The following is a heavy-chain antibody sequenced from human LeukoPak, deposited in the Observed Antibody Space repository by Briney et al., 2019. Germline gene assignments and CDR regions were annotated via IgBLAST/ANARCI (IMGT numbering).Heavy chain of an antibody. V-gene: IGHV4-34*01. CDR1: GGSISSYC. J-gene: IGHJ4*02. Sequence: SETLSLTCTVSGGSISSYCWSWIRQPPGKGLEWIGEINHSGSTNYNPSLKSRVTISVDTSKNQFSLKLSSVTAADTAVYYCARLTYDFWSGSPRGAFDYWGQGTLVTVSS. CDR3: ARLTYDFWSGSPRGAFDY. CDR2: INHSGST. D-gene: IGHD3-3*01.